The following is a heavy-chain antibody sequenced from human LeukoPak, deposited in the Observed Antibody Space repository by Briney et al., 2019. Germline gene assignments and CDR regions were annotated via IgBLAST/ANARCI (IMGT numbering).Heavy chain of an antibody. CDR1: GFTFNTYS. D-gene: IGHD6-6*01. CDR3: ARDDRDISSYRFDY. Sequence: GGSLRLSCAASGFTFNTYSMNWVRQAPGKELEWVSSISSNSRDIYYADSVKGRFTISRDNAKNSLHLQMNSLRAEDTAVYYCARDDRDISSYRFDYWGHGILVTVSS. J-gene: IGHJ4*01. CDR2: ISSNSRDI. V-gene: IGHV3-21*01.